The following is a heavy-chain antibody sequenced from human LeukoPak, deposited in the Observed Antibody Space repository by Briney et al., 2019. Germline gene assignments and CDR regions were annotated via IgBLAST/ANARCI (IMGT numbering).Heavy chain of an antibody. D-gene: IGHD6-13*01. Sequence: SETLSLTCVVSGGSIITNDYYWGWIRQLPGKGLEWIGSIYYSGSTYYNPSLKSRVTISVDTSKNQFSLKLSSVTAADTAVYYCASLQAAADSTFDYWGQGTLVTVSS. V-gene: IGHV4-39*01. CDR1: GGSIITNDYY. CDR2: IYYSGST. CDR3: ASLQAAADSTFDY. J-gene: IGHJ4*02.